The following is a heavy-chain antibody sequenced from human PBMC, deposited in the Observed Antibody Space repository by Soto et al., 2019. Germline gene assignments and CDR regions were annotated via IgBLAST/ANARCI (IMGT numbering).Heavy chain of an antibody. CDR1: GFTFSSYG. CDR3: AKDHYYYDSSGYYDY. CDR2: ISYDGSNK. D-gene: IGHD3-22*01. J-gene: IGHJ4*02. V-gene: IGHV3-30*18. Sequence: GGSLRLSCAAPGFTFSSYGMHWVRQAPGKGLEWVAVISYDGSNKYYADSVKGRFTISRDNSKNTLHLQMNSLRAEDTAVYYCAKDHYYYDSSGYYDYWGQGTLVTVSS.